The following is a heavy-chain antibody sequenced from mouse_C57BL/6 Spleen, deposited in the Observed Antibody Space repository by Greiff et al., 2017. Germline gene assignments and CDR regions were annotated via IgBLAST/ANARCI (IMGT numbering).Heavy chain of an antibody. D-gene: IGHD1-1*01. CDR1: GYTFTSYW. CDR2: IDPSDSYT. V-gene: IGHV1-50*01. Sequence: VQLQQPGAELVKPGASVKLSCKASGYTFTSYWMQWVKQRPGQGLEWIGEIDPSDSYTNYNQKFKGKATLTVDTSSSTAYKQLSSLTSEDSAVYYCARRGCGSSRRAMDDWGKGTSVTVSS. J-gene: IGHJ4*01. CDR3: ARRGCGSSRRAMDD.